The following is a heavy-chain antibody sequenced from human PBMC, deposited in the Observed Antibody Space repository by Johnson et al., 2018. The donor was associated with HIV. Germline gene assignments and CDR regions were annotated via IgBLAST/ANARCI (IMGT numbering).Heavy chain of an antibody. J-gene: IGHJ3*01. CDR3: ARVGASRFDAFHV. CDR1: GFPFSDYY. D-gene: IGHD3-16*01. Sequence: QVQLVESGGGLVKPGGSLRLSCAASGFPFSDYYMTWIRQTPGKGLECLAYISTSGSTIYYADSVKGRFTISRDNAKNSLYLQMNSLRAEDTAVYYCARVGASRFDAFHVWGQGTMVTVSS. CDR2: ISTSGSTI. V-gene: IGHV3-11*04.